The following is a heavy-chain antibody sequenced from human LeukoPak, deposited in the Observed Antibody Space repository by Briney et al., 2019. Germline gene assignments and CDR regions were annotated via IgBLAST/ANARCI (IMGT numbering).Heavy chain of an antibody. CDR1: GVTLDDYA. J-gene: IGHJ6*02. CDR3: AKDMVVGATGDYYGMDV. CDR2: ISWNSGSI. D-gene: IGHD1-26*01. Sequence: GGSLRLSCAASGVTLDDYAMHWVRQAPGKGLEWVSGISWNSGSIGYADSVKGRFTISRDNAKNSLYLQMNSLRAEDTALYYCAKDMVVGATGDYYGMDVWGHGTTVTVSS. V-gene: IGHV3-9*01.